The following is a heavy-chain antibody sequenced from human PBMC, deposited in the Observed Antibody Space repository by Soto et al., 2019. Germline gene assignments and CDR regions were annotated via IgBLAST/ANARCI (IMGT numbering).Heavy chain of an antibody. CDR2: IYPGDSDT. CDR3: ARLYDSSCYYALNFDY. CDR1: GYSFTSYW. Sequence: GESLESSCKGSGYSFTSYWIGWVRQMPGKGLEWMGIIYPGDSDTRYSPSFQGQVTISADKSISTAYLQWSSLKASDTAMYYCARLYDSSCYYALNFDYWGQGTLVTVSS. D-gene: IGHD3-22*01. V-gene: IGHV5-51*01. J-gene: IGHJ4*02.